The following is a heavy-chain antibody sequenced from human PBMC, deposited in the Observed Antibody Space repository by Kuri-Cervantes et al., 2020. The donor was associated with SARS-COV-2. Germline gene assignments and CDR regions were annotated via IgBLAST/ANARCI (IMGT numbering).Heavy chain of an antibody. CDR2: ISYDGSNK. CDR1: GFTFSSCV. Sequence: GESLKISCAASGFTFSSCVLHWVRQAPGEGLECVAIISYDGSNKDYADSVKGRFTISRDNSKNTLYLQMNSLRAEDTAVYYCATDRVGVHDNWGQGTLVTVSS. J-gene: IGHJ4*02. V-gene: IGHV3-30-3*01. D-gene: IGHD2-21*01. CDR3: ATDRVGVHDN.